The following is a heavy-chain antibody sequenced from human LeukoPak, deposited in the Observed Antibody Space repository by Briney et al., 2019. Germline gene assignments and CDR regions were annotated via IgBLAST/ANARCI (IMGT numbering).Heavy chain of an antibody. Sequence: SETLSLTCAVYGGSFSGYYWSWIRQPAGKGLEWIGEINHSGSTNYNPSLKSRVTISVDTSKNQFSLKLSSVTAADTAVYYCARGRSGFWSGYSDWGQGTLVTVSS. CDR3: ARGRSGFWSGYSD. CDR1: GGSFSGYY. D-gene: IGHD3-3*01. V-gene: IGHV4-34*01. CDR2: INHSGST. J-gene: IGHJ4*02.